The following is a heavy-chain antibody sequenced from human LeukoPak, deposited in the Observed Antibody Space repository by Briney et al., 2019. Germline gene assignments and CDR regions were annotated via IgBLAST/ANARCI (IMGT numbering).Heavy chain of an antibody. D-gene: IGHD2-15*01. CDR1: GGSFSGYY. CDR3: ATGRGFDY. Sequence: TSETLSLTCAVYGGSFSGYYWSWIRQPPGKGLEGIGEINHSGSTNYNPSLKSRVTISVDTSKNQFSLKLSSVTAADTAVYYCATGRGFDYWGQGTLVTVSS. CDR2: INHSGST. V-gene: IGHV4-34*01. J-gene: IGHJ4*02.